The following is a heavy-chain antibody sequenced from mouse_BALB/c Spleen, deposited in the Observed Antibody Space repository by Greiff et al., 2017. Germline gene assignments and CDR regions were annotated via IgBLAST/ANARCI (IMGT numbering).Heavy chain of an antibody. Sequence: QVTLKVSGPGILQPSQTLSLTCSFSGFSLSTYGIGVGWIRQPSGKGLEWLAHIWWNDNKYYNTALKSRLTISKDTSNNQVFLKIASVDTADTATYYCARIVYYGNYDAMDYWGQGTSVTVSS. CDR1: GFSLSTYGIG. J-gene: IGHJ4*01. CDR3: ARIVYYGNYDAMDY. D-gene: IGHD2-1*01. V-gene: IGHV8-11*01. CDR2: IWWNDNK.